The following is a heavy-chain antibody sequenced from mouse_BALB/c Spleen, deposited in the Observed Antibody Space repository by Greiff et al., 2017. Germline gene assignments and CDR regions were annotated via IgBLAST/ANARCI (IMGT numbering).Heavy chain of an antibody. Sequence: EVQLQQSGTVLARPGASVKMSCKASGYSFTSYWMHWVKQRPGQGLEWIGAIYPGNSDTSYNQKFKGKAKLTAVTSASTAYMELSSLTNEDSAVYYCTEDYYGSSYKDYWGQGTTLTVSS. CDR2: IYPGNSDT. CDR1: GYSFTSYW. CDR3: TEDYYGSSYKDY. V-gene: IGHV1-5*01. D-gene: IGHD1-1*01. J-gene: IGHJ2*01.